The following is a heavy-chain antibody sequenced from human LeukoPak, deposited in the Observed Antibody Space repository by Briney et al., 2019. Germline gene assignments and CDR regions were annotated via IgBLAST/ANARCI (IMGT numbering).Heavy chain of an antibody. V-gene: IGHV1-18*01. CDR3: ARDGGVVDLDAFDI. CDR1: GYTFTRYG. D-gene: IGHD2-8*02. CDR2: ISAYNGNT. J-gene: IGHJ3*02. Sequence: ASVKVSCKASGYTFTRYGISWLRQAPGQGLAWVGWISAYNGNTNYAQKLQGRVTMATDTSTSTAYMELRSLRSDDTAVYYCARDGGVVDLDAFDIWGQGTMVTVSS.